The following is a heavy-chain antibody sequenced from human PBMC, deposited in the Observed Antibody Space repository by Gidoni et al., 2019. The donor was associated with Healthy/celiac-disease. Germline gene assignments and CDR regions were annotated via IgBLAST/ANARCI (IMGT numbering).Heavy chain of an antibody. D-gene: IGHD6-13*01. CDR3: AKDWSAAAGLPEIDY. Sequence: EVQLLESGGGLVQPVGSLRLSCAASGFTFSSYAMRWVRQAPGKGLEWVAAISGSGGSTYYADSVKGRFTISRDNSKNTLYLQMNSLRAEDTAVYYCAKDWSAAAGLPEIDYWGQGTLVTVSS. CDR1: GFTFSSYA. CDR2: ISGSGGST. V-gene: IGHV3-23*01. J-gene: IGHJ4*02.